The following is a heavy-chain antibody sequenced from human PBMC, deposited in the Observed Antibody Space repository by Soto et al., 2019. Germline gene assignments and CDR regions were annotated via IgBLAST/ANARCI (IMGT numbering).Heavy chain of an antibody. CDR2: IYYSGST. CDR1: GGSIISSSYY. J-gene: IGHJ5*02. V-gene: IGHV4-39*01. Sequence: PSETLSLTCTVSGGSIISSSYYWGWIRQPPGKGLEWIGSIYYSGSTYYNPSLKSRVTISVDTSKNQFSLKLSSVTAADTAVYYCARHEVTIFGVAMAFGPWGQGTLVTVSS. CDR3: ARHEVTIFGVAMAFGP. D-gene: IGHD3-3*01.